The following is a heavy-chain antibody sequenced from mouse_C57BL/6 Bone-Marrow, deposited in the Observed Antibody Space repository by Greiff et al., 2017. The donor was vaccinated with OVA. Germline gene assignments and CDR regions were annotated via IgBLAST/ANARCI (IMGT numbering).Heavy chain of an antibody. CDR2: IDPENGDT. J-gene: IGHJ3*01. D-gene: IGHD2-12*01. CDR3: TTWVLRRAWFAY. Sequence: EVQLQQSGAELVRPGASVKLSCTASGFNIKDDYMHWVKQRPEQGLEWIGWIDPENGDTEYASKFQGKATITADTSSNTAYLQLSSLTSEDTAVYYCTTWVLRRAWFAYWGQGTLVTVSA. V-gene: IGHV14-4*01. CDR1: GFNIKDDY.